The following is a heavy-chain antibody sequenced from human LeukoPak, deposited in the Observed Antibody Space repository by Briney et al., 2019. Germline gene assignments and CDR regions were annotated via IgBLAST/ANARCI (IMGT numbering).Heavy chain of an antibody. J-gene: IGHJ4*02. V-gene: IGHV3-23*01. CDR3: ARALAAAGTK. Sequence: GGSLRLSCAASGFTFSNYAMNWVRQAPGKGLEWVSTINGNSGSTYYADSVKGRFTISRDNSKNTLYLQMNSLRAEDTAVYYCARALAAAGTKWGQGTLVTVSS. CDR2: INGNSGST. CDR1: GFTFSNYA. D-gene: IGHD6-13*01.